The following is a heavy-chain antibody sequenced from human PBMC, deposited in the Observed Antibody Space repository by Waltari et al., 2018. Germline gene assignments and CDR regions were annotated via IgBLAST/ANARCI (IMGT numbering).Heavy chain of an antibody. Sequence: EVQLVESGGGLVTPGGSLRLSCVGSGFILHHHAFSWVRQAPGKGLEWVAAISTGGSYIYYSDSVKGRFTISRDNAKNSLFLQLDSLRAEDTAIYFCARDLSSPGNYFDSWGQGTLVTVSS. V-gene: IGHV3-21*06. CDR2: ISTGGSYI. J-gene: IGHJ4*02. D-gene: IGHD2-2*01. CDR3: ARDLSSPGNYFDS. CDR1: GFILHHHA.